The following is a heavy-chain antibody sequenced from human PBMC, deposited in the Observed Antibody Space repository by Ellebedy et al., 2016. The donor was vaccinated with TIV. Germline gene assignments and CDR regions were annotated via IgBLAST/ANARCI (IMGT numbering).Heavy chain of an antibody. CDR2: ISSSGSYI. J-gene: IGHJ4*02. CDR1: GFTFNSYT. Sequence: GGSLRLXXAASGFTFNSYTMNWVRQDPGKGLEWVSSISSSGSYIYYADSVRGRFTISRDNAKNSLYLQMNSLRAEDTAVYYCARVEPFYCSSTSCKNLGSDYWGQGTLVTVSS. CDR3: ARVEPFYCSSTSCKNLGSDY. D-gene: IGHD2-2*01. V-gene: IGHV3-21*01.